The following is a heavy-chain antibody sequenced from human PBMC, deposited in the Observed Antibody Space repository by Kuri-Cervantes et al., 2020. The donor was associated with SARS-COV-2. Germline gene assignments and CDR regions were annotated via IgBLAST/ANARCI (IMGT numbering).Heavy chain of an antibody. Sequence: GESLKISCAASGFTFSSYGMHWVRQAPGKGLEWVAVIWYDGSNKYYADSVKGRFTISRDNSKNTLYLQMNSLRAEDTAVYYCARDFRFGGLTPIDAFDIWGQGTMVTVSS. V-gene: IGHV3-33*01. D-gene: IGHD3-10*01. J-gene: IGHJ3*02. CDR3: ARDFRFGGLTPIDAFDI. CDR1: GFTFSSYG. CDR2: IWYDGSNK.